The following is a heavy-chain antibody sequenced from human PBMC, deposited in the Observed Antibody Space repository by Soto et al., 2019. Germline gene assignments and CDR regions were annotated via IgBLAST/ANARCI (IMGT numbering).Heavy chain of an antibody. V-gene: IGHV1-69*06. D-gene: IGHD3-22*01. CDR2: IIPMLGTP. CDR3: ARERSRYDRSGYYRPDY. Sequence: QVQLVQSGAEVKKPGSSVKVSCKVSGDTFSMYSISWVRQAPGQGLEWLGGIIPMLGTPSYAQRFQDRVTITADIDTTTAYMELSSLRSEDTAVYYCARERSRYDRSGYYRPDYWGQGTLVTVSS. J-gene: IGHJ4*02. CDR1: GDTFSMYS.